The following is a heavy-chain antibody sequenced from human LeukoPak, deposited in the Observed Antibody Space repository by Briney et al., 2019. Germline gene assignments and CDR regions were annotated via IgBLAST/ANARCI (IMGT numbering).Heavy chain of an antibody. V-gene: IGHV1-2*02. Sequence: AASVKVSCKASGYTFTGYYMHWVRQAPGQGLEWMGWINPNSGGTNYAQKFQGRVTMTRDTSISTAYMELSRLRSDDTAVYYCARGIVVVPAANGEDHYYYGMDVWGQGTTVTVSS. CDR1: GYTFTGYY. D-gene: IGHD2-2*01. CDR2: INPNSGGT. J-gene: IGHJ6*02. CDR3: ARGIVVVPAANGEDHYYYGMDV.